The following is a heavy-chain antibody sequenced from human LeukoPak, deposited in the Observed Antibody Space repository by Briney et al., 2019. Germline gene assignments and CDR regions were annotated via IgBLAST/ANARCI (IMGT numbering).Heavy chain of an antibody. V-gene: IGHV1-18*01. J-gene: IGHJ4*02. Sequence: GASVKVSCKASAYTFTSXXXXXXXXAXXXXXXXXXXXXAYNGNTNYAQRLQGXXXXXXDTSTSTAYMELRSLRSDDTAAYYCARVMRGAAVVLYYFDYWGQGTLVTVSS. D-gene: IGHD5-18*01. CDR3: ARVMRGAAVVLYYFDY. CDR1: AYTFTSXX. CDR2: XXAYNGNT.